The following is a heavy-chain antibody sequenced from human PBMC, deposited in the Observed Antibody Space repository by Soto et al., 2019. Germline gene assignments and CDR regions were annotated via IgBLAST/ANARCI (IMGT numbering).Heavy chain of an antibody. Sequence: PSETLSLTCTVSGGSISGGGYYWSWIRQHPGKGLEWIGYIYYSGSTYYNPSLKSRVTISVDTSKNQFSLKLSSVTAADTAVYYCARAPAVYYDYVWGSYRSPSFDYWGQGTLVTVSS. CDR1: GGSISGGGYY. V-gene: IGHV4-31*03. CDR3: ARAPAVYYDYVWGSYRSPSFDY. J-gene: IGHJ4*02. CDR2: IYYSGST. D-gene: IGHD3-16*02.